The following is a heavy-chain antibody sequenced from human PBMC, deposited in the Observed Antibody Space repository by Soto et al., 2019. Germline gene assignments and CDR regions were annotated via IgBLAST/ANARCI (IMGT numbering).Heavy chain of an antibody. CDR1: GFNFSSYA. CDR3: AKAGGTYYDFWSGYADYYGMDV. CDR2: ISGGGSST. Sequence: GGSLRLSCAASGFNFSSYAMNWVRQAPGKGLEWVSAISGGGSSTYYADSVKGRFTISRDNSKNTLYLQMNSLRAEDTAVYYCAKAGGTYYDFWSGYADYYGMDVWGQGTTVTVSS. J-gene: IGHJ6*02. V-gene: IGHV3-23*01. D-gene: IGHD3-3*01.